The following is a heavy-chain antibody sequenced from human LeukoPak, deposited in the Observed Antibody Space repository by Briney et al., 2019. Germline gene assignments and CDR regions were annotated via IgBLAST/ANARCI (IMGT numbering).Heavy chain of an antibody. CDR3: ARDIRQLGNYYMDV. V-gene: IGHV4-59*01. Sequence: KPSETLSLTCTVSGGSISSYYWSWIRQPPGKGLEWIGYIYYSGSTNYNPSLKSRGTISVDTSKNQFSLKLSSVTAADTAVYYCARDIRQLGNYYMDVWGKGTTVTVSS. D-gene: IGHD6-6*01. CDR1: GGSISSYY. CDR2: IYYSGST. J-gene: IGHJ6*03.